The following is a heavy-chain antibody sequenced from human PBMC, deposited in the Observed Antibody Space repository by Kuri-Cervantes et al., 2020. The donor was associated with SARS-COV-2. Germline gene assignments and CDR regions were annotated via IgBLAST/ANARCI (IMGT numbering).Heavy chain of an antibody. D-gene: IGHD3-10*01. Sequence: LSLTCAASGFTFSSYAMHWVRQAPGKGLEWVAVISYDGSNKYYADSVRGRFTISRDDSKNTVSLQMNSLRAEDTAVYYCARDSDVVLSPAAALDYWGQGTLVTVSS. J-gene: IGHJ4*02. V-gene: IGHV3-30*04. CDR2: ISYDGSNK. CDR3: ARDSDVVLSPAAALDY. CDR1: GFTFSSYA.